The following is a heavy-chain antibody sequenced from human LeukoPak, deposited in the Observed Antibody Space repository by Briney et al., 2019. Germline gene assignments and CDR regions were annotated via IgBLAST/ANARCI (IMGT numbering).Heavy chain of an antibody. CDR3: AKSSATVTAEVMRYFDY. CDR2: ISGSGGST. D-gene: IGHD4-17*01. V-gene: IGHV3-23*01. J-gene: IGHJ4*02. CDR1: GFTFSSYA. Sequence: QAGGSLRLSCTASGFTFSSYAMSWVRQAPGKGLEWVSAISGSGGSTYYADSVKGRFTISRDNSKNTLYLQMNSLRAEDTAVYYCAKSSATVTAEVMRYFDYWGQGTLVTVSS.